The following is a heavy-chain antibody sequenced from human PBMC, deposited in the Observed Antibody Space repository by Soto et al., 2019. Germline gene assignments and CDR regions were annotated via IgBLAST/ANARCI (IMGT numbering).Heavy chain of an antibody. D-gene: IGHD3-22*01. V-gene: IGHV1-46*03. CDR3: SRETWGSGFYLFDY. Sequence: QVQLVQSGAEVKKPGASVKVSCKASGYTFTSYSMHWVRQAPGQGLEWMGIINPSGGSTIYAQKFQGRVTMTRDTSTSTVYMELGSLRSEDTAVYYCSRETWGSGFYLFDYWGQGTLVTVSS. CDR2: INPSGGST. CDR1: GYTFTSYS. J-gene: IGHJ4*02.